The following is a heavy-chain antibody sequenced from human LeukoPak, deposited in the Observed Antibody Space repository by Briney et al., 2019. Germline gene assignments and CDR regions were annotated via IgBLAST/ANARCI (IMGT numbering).Heavy chain of an antibody. D-gene: IGHD3-22*01. CDR1: GFTVISSY. V-gene: IGHV3-66*01. J-gene: IGHJ3*02. CDR2: IYSGSST. Sequence: GGSLRLSCAASGFTVISSYMSWVRQSPGKGLDWVAAIYSGSSTYYADSVKGRFTISRDSSRNTLYLQMNSLRAEDTAVYYCARVFTMIVVDALDIWGQGTMVTVSS. CDR3: ARVFTMIVVDALDI.